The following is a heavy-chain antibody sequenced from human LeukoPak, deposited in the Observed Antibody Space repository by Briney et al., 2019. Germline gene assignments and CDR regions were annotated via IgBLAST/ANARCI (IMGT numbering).Heavy chain of an antibody. CDR1: GFTFSSYW. J-gene: IGHJ5*02. CDR2: IKQDGSEK. CDR3: ARAYLYYYDSSAYYP. V-gene: IGHV3-7*01. Sequence: PSGGSLRLSCAASGFTFSSYWMTWVRQAPGKGLEWLANIKQDGSEKYYVDSVKGRFTISRDNAKNSLYLQMNSLRAEDTAVYYCARAYLYYYDSSAYYPWGQGTLVTVSS. D-gene: IGHD3-22*01.